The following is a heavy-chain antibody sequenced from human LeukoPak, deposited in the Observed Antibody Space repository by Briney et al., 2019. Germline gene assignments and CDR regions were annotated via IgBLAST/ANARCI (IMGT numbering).Heavy chain of an antibody. CDR3: ARVPYDFWGGSFFDY. Sequence: SETMSLTSTVYAGSISSYYWSWIRQPAGKGMERIGRIFTSGSTNYNPSLKSRVTMSVDTSKNQFSLKLSSVTAADTAVYHCARVPYDFWGGSFFDYWGQGTLVTVSS. CDR1: AGSISSYY. V-gene: IGHV4-4*07. J-gene: IGHJ4*02. D-gene: IGHD3-3*01. CDR2: IFTSGST.